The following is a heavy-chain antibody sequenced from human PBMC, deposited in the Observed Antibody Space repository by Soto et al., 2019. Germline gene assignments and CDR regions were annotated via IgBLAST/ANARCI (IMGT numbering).Heavy chain of an antibody. CDR3: TRWVVEPATLRAFDI. J-gene: IGHJ3*02. V-gene: IGHV3-49*03. Sequence: GGSLRLSCTASGFTFGDYAMSWFRQAPGKGLEWVGFIRSKAYGGTTEYAASVKGRFTISRDDSKSIAYLQMNSLKTEDTAVYYCTRWVVEPATLRAFDIWGQGTMVTVSS. D-gene: IGHD2-15*01. CDR1: GFTFGDYA. CDR2: IRSKAYGGTT.